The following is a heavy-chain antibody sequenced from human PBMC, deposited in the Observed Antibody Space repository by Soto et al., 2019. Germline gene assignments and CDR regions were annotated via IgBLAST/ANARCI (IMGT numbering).Heavy chain of an antibody. V-gene: IGHV1-18*01. CDR2: ISAYNGNT. CDR1: GYTFTSYG. J-gene: IGHJ6*03. Sequence: QVPLVQSGAEVKKPGASVKVSCKASGYTFTSYGISWVRQVPGQGLEWMGWISAYNGNTNYAQKLQGRVTMTTDTSTSTAYMELRSLRSDDTAVYYCARDASLGDYIWGSYRYYMDVWGKGTTVTVSS. D-gene: IGHD3-16*02. CDR3: ARDASLGDYIWGSYRYYMDV.